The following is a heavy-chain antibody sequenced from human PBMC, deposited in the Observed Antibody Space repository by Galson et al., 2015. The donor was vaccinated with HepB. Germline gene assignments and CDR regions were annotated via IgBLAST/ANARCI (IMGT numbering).Heavy chain of an antibody. Sequence: SVKVSCKASGYTFTSYAMHWVRQAPGQRLEWMGWINAGNGNTKYSQKFQGRVTITRDTSASTAYMELSSLRSEDTAVYYCARDLGFWSGYPYYSDYWGQGTLVTVSS. D-gene: IGHD3-3*01. V-gene: IGHV1-3*01. J-gene: IGHJ4*02. CDR1: GYTFTSYA. CDR2: INAGNGNT. CDR3: ARDLGFWSGYPYYSDY.